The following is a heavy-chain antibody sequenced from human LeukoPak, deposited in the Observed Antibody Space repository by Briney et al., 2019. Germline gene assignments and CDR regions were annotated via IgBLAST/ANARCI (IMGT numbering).Heavy chain of an antibody. Sequence: GGSLRLSCAASGFTFSSYGMHWVRQAPGKGLEWVAFIRYDGSNKYYADSVKGRFTISRDNSKNTLYLQMNSLRAEDTAVYYCARDGVGGGEAVAGVDYYYGMDVWGQGTTVTVSS. CDR3: ARDGVGGGEAVAGVDYYYGMDV. CDR2: IRYDGSNK. CDR1: GFTFSSYG. D-gene: IGHD6-19*01. V-gene: IGHV3-30*02. J-gene: IGHJ6*02.